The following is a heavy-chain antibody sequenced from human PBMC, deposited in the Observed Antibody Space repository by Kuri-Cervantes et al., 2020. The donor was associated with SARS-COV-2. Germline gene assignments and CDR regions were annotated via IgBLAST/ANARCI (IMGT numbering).Heavy chain of an antibody. Sequence: GESLKISCEVSGFLFSASAIHWVRQASGKGLEWVGRIRGKASNYATAYVASVKGRFTISRDDTKNMAYLQMNSLKTEDTAVYYCTTLIDYWGQGTLVTVSS. CDR1: GFLFSASA. J-gene: IGHJ4*02. CDR2: IRGKASNYAT. CDR3: TTLIDY. V-gene: IGHV3-73*01.